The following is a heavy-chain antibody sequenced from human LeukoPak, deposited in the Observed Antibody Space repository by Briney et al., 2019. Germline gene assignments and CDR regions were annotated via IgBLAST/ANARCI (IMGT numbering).Heavy chain of an antibody. CDR3: ARDAGAVAGTPRFDY. J-gene: IGHJ4*02. D-gene: IGHD6-19*01. CDR2: ISAYNGNT. Sequence: ASVKVSCKASGYTFTSYGISWVRQAPGQGLEWMGWISAYNGNTNYAQKLQGRVTMTTDTSTSTAYMEPRSLRSDDTAVYYCARDAGAVAGTPRFDYWGQGTLVTVSS. V-gene: IGHV1-18*01. CDR1: GYTFTSYG.